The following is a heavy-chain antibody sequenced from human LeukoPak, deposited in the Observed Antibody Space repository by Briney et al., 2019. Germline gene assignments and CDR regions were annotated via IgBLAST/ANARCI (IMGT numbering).Heavy chain of an antibody. CDR3: ARDGRLDDIAAAGRGGFDY. D-gene: IGHD6-13*01. V-gene: IGHV3-33*01. J-gene: IGHJ4*02. CDR2: IWYDGSNK. CDR1: GFTFSNYG. Sequence: PGRSLRLSCAASGFTFSNYGIHWVRQAPGKGLEWVAVIWYDGSNKYYADSVKGRITISRDNSKNTLYLQMNSLRAEDTAVYYCARDGRLDDIAAAGRGGFDYWGQGTLVTVSS.